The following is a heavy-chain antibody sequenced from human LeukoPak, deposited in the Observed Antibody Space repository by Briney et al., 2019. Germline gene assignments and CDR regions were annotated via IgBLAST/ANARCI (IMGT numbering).Heavy chain of an antibody. V-gene: IGHV1-69*05. Sequence: SVKVSCKASGGTFSSYAISWVRQAPGQGLEWMGGIIPIFGTANYAQKFQGRVTITTDESTSTAYMELSSLRSEDTAVYYCAREGETGTPSGFNWFDPWGRGILVTVSS. CDR1: GGTFSSYA. J-gene: IGHJ5*02. CDR3: AREGETGTPSGFNWFDP. CDR2: IIPIFGTA. D-gene: IGHD1/OR15-1a*01.